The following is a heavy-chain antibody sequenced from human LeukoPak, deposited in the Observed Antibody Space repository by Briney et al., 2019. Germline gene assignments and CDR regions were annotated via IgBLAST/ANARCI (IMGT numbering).Heavy chain of an antibody. J-gene: IGHJ1*01. CDR2: ISAYNGNT. V-gene: IGHV1-18*04. Sequence: ASVKVSCKASGYTFTSYVISWVRQAPGQGLEWMGWISAYNGNTNYAQKLQGRVTMTTDTSTSTAYMELRSQRSDDTAVYYCARARDSGYDFGDEYFQHWGQGTLVTVSS. CDR3: ARARDSGYDFGDEYFQH. D-gene: IGHD5-12*01. CDR1: GYTFTSYV.